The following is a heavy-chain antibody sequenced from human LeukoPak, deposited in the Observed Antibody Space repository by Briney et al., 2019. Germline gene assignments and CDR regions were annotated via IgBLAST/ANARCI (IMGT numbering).Heavy chain of an antibody. Sequence: SETLSLTCAVYGGSFSGYYWSWIRQPPGKGLEWIGEINHSGSTNYNPSLKSRVTISVDTSKNQFSLKLSSVTAADTAVYYCARRRAYYDFWSGHRNAFDIWGQGTMVTVSS. V-gene: IGHV4-34*01. CDR2: INHSGST. CDR1: GGSFSGYY. J-gene: IGHJ3*02. D-gene: IGHD3-3*01. CDR3: ARRRAYYDFWSGHRNAFDI.